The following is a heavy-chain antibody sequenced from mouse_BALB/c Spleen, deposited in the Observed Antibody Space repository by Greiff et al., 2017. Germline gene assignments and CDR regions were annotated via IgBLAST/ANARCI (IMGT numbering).Heavy chain of an antibody. J-gene: IGHJ4*01. V-gene: IGHV1-12*01. CDR2: IYPGNGDT. CDR1: GYTFTSYN. D-gene: IGHD2-3*01. CDR3: ARFDGDVPSYYAMDY. Sequence: LQQPGAELVKPGASVKMSCKASGYTFTSYNMHWVKQTPGQGLEWIGAIYPGNGDTSYNQKFKGKATLTADKSSSTAYMQLSSLTSEDSAVYYCARFDGDVPSYYAMDYWGQGTSVTVSS.